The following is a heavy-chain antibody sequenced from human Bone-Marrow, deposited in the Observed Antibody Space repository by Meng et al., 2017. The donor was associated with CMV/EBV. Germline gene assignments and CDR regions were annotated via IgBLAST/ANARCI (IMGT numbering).Heavy chain of an antibody. CDR2: ISYDGSNK. Sequence: GESLKISCAASGFTFSSYAMHWVRQAPGKGLEWVAVISYDGSNKYYADSVKGRFTISRDNSKNTLYLQMNSLRAEDTALYHCAREGPNDAFDIWGQGTMGTVSS. CDR1: GFTFSSYA. V-gene: IGHV3-30-3*01. CDR3: AREGPNDAFDI. J-gene: IGHJ3*02.